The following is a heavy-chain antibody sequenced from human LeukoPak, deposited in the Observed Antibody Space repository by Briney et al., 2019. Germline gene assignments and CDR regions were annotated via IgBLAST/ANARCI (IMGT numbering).Heavy chain of an antibody. CDR3: AKDTTLNFYGDHNWFDP. CDR2: ISWNSGSR. D-gene: IGHD4-17*01. V-gene: IGHV3-9*01. CDR1: GFTFYDYA. J-gene: IGHJ5*02. Sequence: GGSLRLSCAAPGFTFYDYAMHWVRHAPGKGLEWVSGISWNSGSRGYTDSAKARFTISRDNSKNSMYLQMNRLRAEDTDVYYCAKDTTLNFYGDHNWFDPWGQGTLVTVSS.